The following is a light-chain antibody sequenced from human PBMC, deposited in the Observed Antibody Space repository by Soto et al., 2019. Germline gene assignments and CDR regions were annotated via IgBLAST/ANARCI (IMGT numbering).Light chain of an antibody. J-gene: IGLJ2*01. V-gene: IGLV2-14*01. CDR1: SSDVGGHNY. CDR2: EVT. CDR3: RSDTSSTTLDVD. Sequence: HSALTQPSSVSGSPGQSITISCTGTSSDVGGHNYVSWYQQHPGTAPKLMIYEVTNRPSGVSNRFSGSKSGNTASLTISGLQAEDQANYYCRSDTSSTTLDVDFGGGTKVTVL.